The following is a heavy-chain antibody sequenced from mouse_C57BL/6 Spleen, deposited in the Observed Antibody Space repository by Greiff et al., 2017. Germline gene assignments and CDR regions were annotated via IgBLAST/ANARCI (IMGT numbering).Heavy chain of an antibody. Sequence: EVKVVESGGGLVKPGGSLKLSCAASGFTFSSYAMSWVRQTPEQRLEWVATISDGGSYPYYPDNVKGRFTISRDNAKNNLYLQMSHLKSEDTAMYYGAREPGDYDDEGYWYFDVWGTGTTVTVSS. V-gene: IGHV5-4*01. CDR2: ISDGGSYP. CDR3: AREPGDYDDEGYWYFDV. CDR1: GFTFSSYA. J-gene: IGHJ1*03. D-gene: IGHD2-4*01.